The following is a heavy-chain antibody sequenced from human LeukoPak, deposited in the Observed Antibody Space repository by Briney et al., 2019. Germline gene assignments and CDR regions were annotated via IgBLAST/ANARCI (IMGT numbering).Heavy chain of an antibody. J-gene: IGHJ4*02. CDR1: GFTSSSYA. Sequence: GGSLRLSCAASGFTSSSYAMSWVRQAPGKGLEWVSAISGSGGSTYYADSVKGRFTISRDNSKNTLYLQMNSLGAEDTAVYYCANLPTVTTLDYWGQGTLVTVSS. V-gene: IGHV3-23*01. D-gene: IGHD4-17*01. CDR3: ANLPTVTTLDY. CDR2: ISGSGGST.